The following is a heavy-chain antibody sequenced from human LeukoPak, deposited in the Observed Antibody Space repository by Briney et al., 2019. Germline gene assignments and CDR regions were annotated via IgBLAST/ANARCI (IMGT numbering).Heavy chain of an antibody. V-gene: IGHV3-33*01. CDR3: ARGPWYFHH. J-gene: IGHJ1*01. CDR1: GFTFSSYG. CDR2: IYSDGSNK. Sequence: GGSLRLSCAASGFTFSSYGMHWVRQAPGKGLQWVALIYSDGSNKYYADSVKGRFTISRDNSKNTLYLQMNSLRAEDTAVYYCARGPWYFHHWGQGTLVTVSS.